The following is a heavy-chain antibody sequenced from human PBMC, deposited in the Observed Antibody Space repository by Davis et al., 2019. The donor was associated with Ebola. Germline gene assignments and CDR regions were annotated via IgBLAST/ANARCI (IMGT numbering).Heavy chain of an antibody. CDR2: ITCSGCGSGGST. J-gene: IGHJ3*02. V-gene: IGHV3-23*01. Sequence: GESPKISCAASGFTFSSYGMTWVRQAPGKGLEWVSTITCSGCGSGGSTYYADSVKGRFTISRDNSKNTLYVQMNSLRAEDTAVYYCAKDRTAMVREAFDIWGQGTMVTVSS. D-gene: IGHD5-18*01. CDR3: AKDRTAMVREAFDI. CDR1: GFTFSSYG.